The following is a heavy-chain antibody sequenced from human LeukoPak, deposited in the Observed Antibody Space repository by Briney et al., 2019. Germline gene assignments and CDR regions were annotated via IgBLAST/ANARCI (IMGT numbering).Heavy chain of an antibody. CDR2: IYRSGTT. Sequence: PSETLSLTCTVSGDSISSSNYFWGWIRRPPGKGLEWIGSIYRSGTTYYIPSLKSRVTISVDTSKNQFSLKLSSVTAADTAVYYCARTPPGGYDYVRIFDYWGQGTLVTVSS. J-gene: IGHJ4*02. CDR3: ARTPPGGYDYVRIFDY. D-gene: IGHD5-12*01. V-gene: IGHV4-39*01. CDR1: GDSISSSNYF.